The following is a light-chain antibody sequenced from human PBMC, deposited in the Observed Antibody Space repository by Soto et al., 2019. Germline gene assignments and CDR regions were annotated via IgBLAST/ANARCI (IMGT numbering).Light chain of an antibody. CDR3: SSYAGSNNGV. Sequence: QSALTQPPSASGSPGQSLTISCTGTSTDVGNYNYVSWYQQHPGKAPKLMISDVNRRPSGVPDRFSGSKSGNTASLTVSGLQAEDEADYYCSSYAGSNNGVFGGGTKLTVL. V-gene: IGLV2-8*01. CDR1: STDVGNYNY. CDR2: DVN. J-gene: IGLJ3*02.